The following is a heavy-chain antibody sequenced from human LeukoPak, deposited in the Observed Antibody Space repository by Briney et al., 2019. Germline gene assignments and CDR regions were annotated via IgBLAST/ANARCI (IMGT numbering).Heavy chain of an antibody. CDR1: GGSIGSHY. Sequence: SETLSLTCTVSGGSIGSHYWTWIRQTPGKGLEWIGYVYDIGSTKYNPSLKSRVTISVDTSKNQFSLKLSSVTAADTAVYYCARMGYYYDSSGYWEYFQHWGQGTLVTVSS. CDR3: ARMGYYYDSSGYWEYFQH. J-gene: IGHJ1*01. CDR2: VYDIGST. V-gene: IGHV4-59*11. D-gene: IGHD3-22*01.